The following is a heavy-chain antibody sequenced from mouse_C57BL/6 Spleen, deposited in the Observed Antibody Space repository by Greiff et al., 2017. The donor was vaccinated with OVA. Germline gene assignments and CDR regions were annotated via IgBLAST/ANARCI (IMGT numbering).Heavy chain of an antibody. V-gene: IGHV1-56*01. CDR2: IFPGFGRT. CDR3: ARGNGPLAMDY. CDR1: GYTFTSYW. J-gene: IGHJ4*01. Sequence: QVQLQHSGPELVRPGASVKISCKAPGYTFTSYWMQWVRQRPGQGLEWIGEIFPGFGRTYYNEMFKGKATLTVDTSTITAYMQLSSLTSEDSAVYYCARGNGPLAMDYWGQGTSVTVSS.